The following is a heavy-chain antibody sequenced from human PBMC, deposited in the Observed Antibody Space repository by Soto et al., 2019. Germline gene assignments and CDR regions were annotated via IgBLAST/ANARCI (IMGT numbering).Heavy chain of an antibody. J-gene: IGHJ3*02. D-gene: IGHD3-22*01. CDR2: IWYDGSNK. V-gene: IGHV3-33*01. Sequence: PGXSLRLSCAASGFTFSSYGIHWVIQAPGKGLEWVAVIWYDGSNKYYADSVKGRFTISRDNSKNTLYLQMNSLRAEDTAVYYCARDGSVVVTLDAFDIWGQGTMVTVSS. CDR3: ARDGSVVVTLDAFDI. CDR1: GFTFSSYG.